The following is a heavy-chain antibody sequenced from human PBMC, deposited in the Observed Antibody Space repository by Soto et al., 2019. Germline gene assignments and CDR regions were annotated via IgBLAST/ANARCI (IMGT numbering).Heavy chain of an antibody. D-gene: IGHD4-4*01. V-gene: IGHV3-7*03. CDR3: VRGDYSNYPIYYYYGMDV. Sequence: GGSLRLSCAASGFTFRNYWMSWVRQDPGKGLEWVANIKDDGNEKYSVDSVRGRFTISRDNAQNSLYLQMNSLRVEDTAIYYCVRGDYSNYPIYYYYGMDVWGQGTTVTVSS. CDR2: IKDDGNEK. J-gene: IGHJ6*02. CDR1: GFTFRNYW.